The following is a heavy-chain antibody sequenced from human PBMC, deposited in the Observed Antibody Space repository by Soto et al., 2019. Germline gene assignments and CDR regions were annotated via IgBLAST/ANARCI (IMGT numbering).Heavy chain of an antibody. CDR1: GFTFSSYW. CDR3: AKSPGYTLPTMAFFDY. D-gene: IGHD3-16*02. J-gene: IGHJ4*02. V-gene: IGHV3-74*01. Sequence: PGGSLRLSCAASGFTFSSYWMHWVRQAPGKGLVWVSRINSDGSSTSYADSVKGRFTISRDNAKNTLYLQMNSLRAEDTGVYYCAKSPGYTLPTMAFFDYWGQGTLVTVSS. CDR2: INSDGSST.